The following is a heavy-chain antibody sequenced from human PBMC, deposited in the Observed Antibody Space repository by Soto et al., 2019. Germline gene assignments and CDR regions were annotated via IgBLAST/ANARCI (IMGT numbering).Heavy chain of an antibody. D-gene: IGHD3-22*01. Sequence: SVKVSCKASGYTFTSYYMHWVRQAPGQGLEWMGVINPSGGSTSYAQKFQGRVTMTRDTSTSTVYMELRSLRSEDTAVYYCARAPPTRYYYDSSGYPHRDYYGMDVWGQGTTVTV. CDR1: GYTFTSYY. V-gene: IGHV1-46*01. CDR3: ARAPPTRYYYDSSGYPHRDYYGMDV. CDR2: INPSGGST. J-gene: IGHJ6*02.